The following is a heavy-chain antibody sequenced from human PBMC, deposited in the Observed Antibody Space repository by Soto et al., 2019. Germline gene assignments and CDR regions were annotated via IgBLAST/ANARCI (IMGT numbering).Heavy chain of an antibody. V-gene: IGHV4-34*01. J-gene: IGHJ4*02. D-gene: IGHD3-9*01. CDR2: INHSGGT. Sequence: PSETLSLTCAVYGGSFSGYYWSWIRQPPGKGLEWIGEINHSGGTNYNPSLKSRVTISVGTSKNQFSLKLSSVTAADTAVYYCRRTYYDILTGYYDDYWGQGTLVTVS. CDR3: RRTYYDILTGYYDDY. CDR1: GGSFSGYY.